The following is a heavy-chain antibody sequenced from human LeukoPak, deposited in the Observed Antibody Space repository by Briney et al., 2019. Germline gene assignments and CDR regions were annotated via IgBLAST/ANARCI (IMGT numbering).Heavy chain of an antibody. CDR3: ARDITIFGVVIRNWFDP. Sequence: ASVKVSCKASGGTFSSYAISWVRQAPGQGLEWMGGIIPIFGTANYAQKFQGRVTITTDESTSTAYMELSSLRSEDTAVYYCARDITIFGVVIRNWFDPWGQGTLVTVSS. CDR1: GGTFSSYA. V-gene: IGHV1-69*05. J-gene: IGHJ5*02. D-gene: IGHD3-3*01. CDR2: IIPIFGTA.